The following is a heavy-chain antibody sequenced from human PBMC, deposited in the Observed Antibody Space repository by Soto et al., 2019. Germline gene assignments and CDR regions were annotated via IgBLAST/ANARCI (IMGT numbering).Heavy chain of an antibody. CDR2: MYFGGSF. Sequence: QTQLQESGPGLVKPSETLSLTCSVSGASVSSGYWSWIRQSPGKGLEWIGFMYFGGSFNYNPSLTSRATISVDTSKNQFSLKLTSVTAADTAVYFCARSYYDSTGFAVDPWGQGTLVTVSS. J-gene: IGHJ5*02. V-gene: IGHV4-59*02. CDR3: ARSYYDSTGFAVDP. D-gene: IGHD1-26*01. CDR1: GASVSSGY.